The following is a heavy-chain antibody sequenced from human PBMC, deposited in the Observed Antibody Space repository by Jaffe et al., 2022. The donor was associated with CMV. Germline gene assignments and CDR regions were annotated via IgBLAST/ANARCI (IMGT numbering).Heavy chain of an antibody. Sequence: QITLEESGPTLVKPTQTLTLTCTFSGFSLSTSGAGVAWIRQPPGKAPEWLAVIFWNDEKRYNPSLESRLTVTKDTSKNVAVFTMTKMDPMDTATYHCARVNYHVLTGYYYNWFDPWGQGTLITVSS. J-gene: IGHJ5*02. CDR1: GFSLSTSGAG. D-gene: IGHD3-9*01. CDR3: ARVNYHVLTGYYYNWFDP. CDR2: IFWNDEK. V-gene: IGHV2-5*01.